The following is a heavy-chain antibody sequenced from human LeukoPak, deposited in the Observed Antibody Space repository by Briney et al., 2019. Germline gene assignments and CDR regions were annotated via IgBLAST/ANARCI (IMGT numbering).Heavy chain of an antibody. J-gene: IGHJ4*02. CDR1: GYTFTGYY. V-gene: IGHV1-2*02. CDR3: ARSISMVVTHLDY. CDR2: IIPIRGVA. Sequence: ASVKVSCKASGYTFTGYYMHWVRQAPGQGLEWMGWIIPIRGVATYAQKFQGRVIISADRSTTTAYVELSSLTTDDTAVYYCARSISMVVTHLDYWGQGSLVTVSS. D-gene: IGHD2-21*02.